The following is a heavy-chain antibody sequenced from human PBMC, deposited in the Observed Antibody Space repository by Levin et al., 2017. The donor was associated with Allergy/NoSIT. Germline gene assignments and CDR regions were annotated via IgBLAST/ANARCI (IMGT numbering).Heavy chain of an antibody. CDR3: TLAVAGTRTDY. V-gene: IGHV3-73*01. CDR2: IRSKANSYAT. CDR1: GFTFSGSA. J-gene: IGHJ4*02. Sequence: EASVKVSCAASGFTFSGSAMHWVRQASGKGLEWVGRIRSKANSYATAYAASVKGRFTISRDDSKNTAYLQMNSLKTEDTAVYYCTLAVAGTRTDYWGQGTLVTVSS. D-gene: IGHD6-19*01.